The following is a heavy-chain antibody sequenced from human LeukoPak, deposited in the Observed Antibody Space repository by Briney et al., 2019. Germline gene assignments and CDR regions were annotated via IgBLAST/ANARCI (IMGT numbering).Heavy chain of an antibody. CDR1: GFTFSSYW. CDR2: IKQDGSEK. J-gene: IGHJ4*02. V-gene: IGHV3-7*01. CDR3: ARITGDFGY. Sequence: PGGSLRLSCEASGFTFSSYWMSWVRQAPGKGLEWVANIKQDGSEKYYVDSVKGRFTISRDNAKNSLYLQMNSLRAEDTAVYYCARITGDFGYWGQGTLVTVSS. D-gene: IGHD7-27*01.